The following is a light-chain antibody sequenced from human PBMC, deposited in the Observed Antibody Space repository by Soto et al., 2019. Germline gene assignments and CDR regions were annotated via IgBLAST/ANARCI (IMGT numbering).Light chain of an antibody. V-gene: IGKV3-20*01. CDR1: QSVSSN. CDR2: XXX. CDR3: HQHGISPPT. Sequence: EIVMTQSPATLSVSPGERATLSCRASQSVSSNLAWYQQKPGQAPRXXXYXXXSRATGIQDRFSGSRSGTDFTLTISRLEPVDFAVYHCHQHGISPPTFGGGSKVEI. J-gene: IGKJ4*01.